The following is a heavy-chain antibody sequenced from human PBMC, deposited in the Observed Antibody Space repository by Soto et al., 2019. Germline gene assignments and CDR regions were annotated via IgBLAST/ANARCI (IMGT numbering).Heavy chain of an antibody. CDR2: MNPNSGNT. D-gene: IGHD3-10*01. V-gene: IGHV1-8*01. CDR1: GYTFTSYD. CDR3: ARGFRKSPNYYYYMDV. Sequence: ASVKVSCKASGYTFTSYDINWVRQATGQGLEWMGWMNPNSGNTGYAQKFQGRVTMTRNTSISTAYMELSNLRSEDTAVYYCARGFRKSPNYYYYMDVWGKGTTVTVSS. J-gene: IGHJ6*03.